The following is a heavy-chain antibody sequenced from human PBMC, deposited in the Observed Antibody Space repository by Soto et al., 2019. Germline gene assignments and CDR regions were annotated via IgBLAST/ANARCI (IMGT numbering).Heavy chain of an antibody. CDR2: INPKNGAT. Sequence: AASVKVSCKASGYSFTGYSMHWVRQAPGQGLEWMGWINPKNGATNYARKFQGWVTMIRDTSISTAYMELSNLKSDDTAVYSCARDSIVARYYFDYWGQGTPVTVSS. V-gene: IGHV1-2*04. D-gene: IGHD6-6*01. CDR1: GYSFTGYS. CDR3: ARDSIVARYYFDY. J-gene: IGHJ4*02.